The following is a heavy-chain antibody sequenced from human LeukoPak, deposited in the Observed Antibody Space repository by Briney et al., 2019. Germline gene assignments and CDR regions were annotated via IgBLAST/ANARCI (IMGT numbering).Heavy chain of an antibody. D-gene: IGHD1-7*01. V-gene: IGHV4-34*01. CDR2: INHSGST. Sequence: SGTLSLTCAVYGGSFSGYHWSWIRQPPGKGLEWIGEINHSGSTNYNPSLKSRVTISVDTSRNQFSLKVSSVTAADTAVYYCARGNYDYYDHWGQGTLVTVSS. CDR1: GGSFSGYH. CDR3: ARGNYDYYDH. J-gene: IGHJ4*02.